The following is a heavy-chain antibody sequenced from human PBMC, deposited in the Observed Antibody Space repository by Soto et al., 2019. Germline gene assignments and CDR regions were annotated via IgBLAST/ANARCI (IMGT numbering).Heavy chain of an antibody. Sequence: GASVKVSCNASGCTFTSYAMHWVRQAPGQRLEWMGWINAGNGNTKYSQKFQGRVTITRDTSASTAYMELSSLRSEDTAVYYCARDDWLSYSTPYYFDYWGQGTLVTVSS. CDR1: GCTFTSYA. D-gene: IGHD3-9*01. CDR2: INAGNGNT. CDR3: ARDDWLSYSTPYYFDY. V-gene: IGHV1-3*01. J-gene: IGHJ4*02.